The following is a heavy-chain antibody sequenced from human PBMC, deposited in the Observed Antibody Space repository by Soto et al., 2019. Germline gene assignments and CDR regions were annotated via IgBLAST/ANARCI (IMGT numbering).Heavy chain of an antibody. D-gene: IGHD3-3*01. CDR3: ARLPVDTITSLDY. CDR1: GFTFSRYW. CDR2: INSDGSSI. Sequence: EVQLVESGGDLVQPGGFLRLSCATSGFTFSRYWMHWVRQVPGKGLVWVSRINSDGSSISYSDSVKGRFTISRDNAKNTLYLQLNRLRVEDTAVYYCARLPVDTITSLDYLGQGTLVTVSS. J-gene: IGHJ4*02. V-gene: IGHV3-74*01.